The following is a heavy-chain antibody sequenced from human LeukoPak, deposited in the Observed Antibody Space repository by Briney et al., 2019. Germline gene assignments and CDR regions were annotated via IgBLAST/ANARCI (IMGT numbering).Heavy chain of an antibody. J-gene: IGHJ4*02. CDR3: ARGSGYSGYHAD. CDR1: GDSISSYY. D-gene: IGHD5-12*01. CDR2: IYYSGST. Sequence: SSETLSLTCTVSGDSISSYYWSWIRQPPGKGLGWIGYIYYSGSTNHNSSLKSRVTISVDTSKNQFSLKLSSVTAADTAVYYCARGSGYSGYHADWGQGTLVTVSS. V-gene: IGHV4-59*01.